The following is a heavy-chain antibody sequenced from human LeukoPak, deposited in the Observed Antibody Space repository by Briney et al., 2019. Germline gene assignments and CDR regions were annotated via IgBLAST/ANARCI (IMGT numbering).Heavy chain of an antibody. CDR3: AREIHTHGYYFDY. CDR2: ISGSGGST. D-gene: IGHD3-10*01. Sequence: GGSLRLSCAASGFTFSSYAMSWVRQAPGKGLEWVSAISGSGGSTYYADSVKGRFTISRDNPKNTLYLQMDSLRAEDTAVYYCAREIHTHGYYFDYWGQGTLVTVSS. V-gene: IGHV3-23*01. CDR1: GFTFSSYA. J-gene: IGHJ4*02.